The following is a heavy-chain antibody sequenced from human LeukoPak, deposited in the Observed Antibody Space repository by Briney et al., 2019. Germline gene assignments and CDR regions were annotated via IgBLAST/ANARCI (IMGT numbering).Heavy chain of an antibody. V-gene: IGHV4-34*01. J-gene: IGHJ4*02. D-gene: IGHD2-2*01. CDR3: ARLPNAVVVVPAAIDY. Sequence: SETLSLTCAVYGGSFSGYYWSWIRQPPGKGLEWIGEINHSGSTNYNPSLKSRVTISVDTSKNQFSLKLSSVTAADTAVYYCARLPNAVVVVPAAIDYWGQGTLVTVSS. CDR2: INHSGST. CDR1: GGSFSGYY.